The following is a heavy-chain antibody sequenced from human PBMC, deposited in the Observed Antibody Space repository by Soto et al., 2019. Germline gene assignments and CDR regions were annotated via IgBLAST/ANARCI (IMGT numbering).Heavy chain of an antibody. J-gene: IGHJ6*02. D-gene: IGHD2-2*01. CDR3: ARVRIVVVPAATMRPYYYYGMDV. Sequence: TSETLSLTCAVYGGSFSGYYWSWIRQPPGKGLEWIGEINHSGSTNYNPSLKSRVTISVDTSKNQFSLKLSSVTAADTAVYYCARVRIVVVPAATMRPYYYYGMDVWGQGTTVTVSS. V-gene: IGHV4-34*01. CDR2: INHSGST. CDR1: GGSFSGYY.